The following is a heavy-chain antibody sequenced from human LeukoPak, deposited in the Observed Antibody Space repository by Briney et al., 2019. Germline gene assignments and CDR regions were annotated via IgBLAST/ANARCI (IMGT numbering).Heavy chain of an antibody. CDR3: AREAAPSNVVPAENYYYYYMDV. D-gene: IGHD2-2*01. CDR1: GYTFTSYY. CDR2: INPSGGST. J-gene: IGHJ6*03. V-gene: IGHV1-46*01. Sequence: ASVKVSCKASGYTFTSYYMHWVRQAPGQGLEWMGIINPSGGSTSYAQKFQGRVTMTRDTSTSTVYMELSSLRSEDTAVYYCAREAAPSNVVPAENYYYYYMDVWGKGTTVTVSS.